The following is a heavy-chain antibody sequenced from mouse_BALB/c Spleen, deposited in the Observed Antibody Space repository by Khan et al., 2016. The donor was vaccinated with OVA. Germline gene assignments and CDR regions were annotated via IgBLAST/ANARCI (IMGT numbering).Heavy chain of an antibody. J-gene: IGHJ2*01. V-gene: IGHV1S136*01. CDR2: IYPYNDDT. CDR3: ARNYRYDVYFDY. D-gene: IGHD2-14*01. Sequence: VQLQQSGPELVKPGASVKMSCKASGYTFTSYVIHWVKQKPGQGLEWIGYIYPYNDDTKSNEKFKGKATLTSDKSSSTAYMELRSLTSEDSAVYYCARNYRYDVYFDYWGQGPTLTVSS. CDR1: GYTFTSYV.